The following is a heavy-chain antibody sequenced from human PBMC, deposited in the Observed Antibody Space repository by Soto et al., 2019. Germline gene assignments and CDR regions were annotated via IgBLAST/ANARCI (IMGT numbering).Heavy chain of an antibody. V-gene: IGHV3-33*01. D-gene: IGHD3-10*01. CDR1: GFTFSSYG. CDR2: MWYDGSNK. Sequence: GESLKISCAASGFTFSSYGMHWVRQAPGKGLEWVAVMWYDGSNKYYADSVKGRFTISRDNSKNTLYLQMNSLRAEDTAVYYCARDINGSLYWGQGTLVTVSS. J-gene: IGHJ4*02. CDR3: ARDINGSLY.